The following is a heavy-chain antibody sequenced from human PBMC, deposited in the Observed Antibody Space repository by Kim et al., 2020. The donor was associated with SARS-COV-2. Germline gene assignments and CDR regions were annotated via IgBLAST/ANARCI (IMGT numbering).Heavy chain of an antibody. Sequence: SETLSLTCTVSGGSISSYYWSWIRQPPGKGLEWIGYIYYSGSTNYNPSLKSRVTISVDTSKNQFSLKLSSVTAADTAVYYCARAVAGTQWFDPWGQGTLVTVSS. CDR3: ARAVAGTQWFDP. V-gene: IGHV4-59*01. CDR1: GGSISSYY. CDR2: IYYSGST. J-gene: IGHJ5*02. D-gene: IGHD6-19*01.